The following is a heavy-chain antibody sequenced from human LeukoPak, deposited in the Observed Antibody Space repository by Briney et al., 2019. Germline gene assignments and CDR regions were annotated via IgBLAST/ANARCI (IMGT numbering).Heavy chain of an antibody. CDR3: AGAAAWAFDY. CDR2: IIRSSSTI. D-gene: IGHD2-15*01. CDR1: GFSFSSYS. Sequence: GGSLRLSCAASGFSFSSYSVNLGRQAPGRGLEWISYIIRSSSTIYYADSVKGRFTISRDNAKNSLCLQMNSLRAEDTAVYYCAGAAAWAFDYWGQGPLVTVSS. J-gene: IGHJ4*02. V-gene: IGHV3-48*01.